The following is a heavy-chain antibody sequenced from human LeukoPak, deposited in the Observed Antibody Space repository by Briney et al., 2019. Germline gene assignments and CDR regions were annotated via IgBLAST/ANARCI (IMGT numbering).Heavy chain of an antibody. CDR2: IKQDGSEK. J-gene: IGHJ6*02. V-gene: IGHV3-7*01. CDR1: GFTFRSYW. D-gene: IGHD3-10*01. Sequence: GGSLRLSCAASGFTFRSYWMRWVRQAPGKGLEWVANIKQDGSEKNYVDSVKGRFTISRDNSKNTLYLQMNSLRAEDTAVYYCARGGHRADYHYYYGMDVWGQGTTVTVSS. CDR3: ARGGHRADYHYYYGMDV.